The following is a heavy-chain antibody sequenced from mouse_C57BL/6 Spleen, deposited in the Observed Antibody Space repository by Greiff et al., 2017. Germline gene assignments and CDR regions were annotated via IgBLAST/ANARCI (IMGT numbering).Heavy chain of an antibody. Sequence: VQLVESGAELVRPGTSVKVSCKASGYAFTNYLIEWVKQRPGQGLECIGVINPGSGGTNYNEKFKGKATLTADKSSSTAYMQLSSLTSEDSAVYFCARGGSSHFDYWGQGTTLTVSS. V-gene: IGHV1-54*01. CDR1: GYAFTNYL. CDR3: ARGGSSHFDY. CDR2: INPGSGGT. J-gene: IGHJ2*01. D-gene: IGHD3-2*02.